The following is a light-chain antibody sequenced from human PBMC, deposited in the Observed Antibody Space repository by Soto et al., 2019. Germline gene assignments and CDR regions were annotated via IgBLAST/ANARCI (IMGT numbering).Light chain of an antibody. Sequence: EVKLTQSAGPLSLSQRERATLSCRASQRVSNNYLAWYQQNPGQAPRLIIYGASNRATGIPDRCSGRGAGTDFPLTISSLQAEDFAVYYCQQYNNWPTVGQGTMVDIK. CDR2: GAS. V-gene: IGKV3-20*01. CDR1: QRVSNNY. J-gene: IGKJ1*01. CDR3: QQYNNWPT.